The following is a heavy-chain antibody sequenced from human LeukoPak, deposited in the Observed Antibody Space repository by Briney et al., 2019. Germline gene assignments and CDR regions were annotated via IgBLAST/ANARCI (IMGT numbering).Heavy chain of an antibody. D-gene: IGHD3-22*01. CDR2: ISGSGGDT. Sequence: GSLRLSCAASGFTFSSYAMSWVRQAPGKGLEWVSAISGSGGDTYYADSVKGRFSISRDNSKNTLYLQMNSLRVEDTAVYYCAKGSGDSSGYYYVYYYYYMDAWGKGTMVTVSS. V-gene: IGHV3-23*01. CDR3: AKGSGDSSGYYYVYYYYYMDA. CDR1: GFTFSSYA. J-gene: IGHJ6*03.